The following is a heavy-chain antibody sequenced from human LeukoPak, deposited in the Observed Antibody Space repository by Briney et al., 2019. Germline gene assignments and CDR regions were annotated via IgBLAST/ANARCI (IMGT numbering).Heavy chain of an antibody. CDR1: GFTFDDYA. Sequence: GGSLRLSCAASGFTFDDYAMHWVRQAPGKGLQWISSINWVGDTSSYADSVKGRFTVSRDNTKGSLYLQMLSLRSEDTALYYCAKDRQYGDYGGGDFFDSWGQGTLVTVSS. J-gene: IGHJ4*02. CDR3: AKDRQYGDYGGGDFFDS. CDR2: INWVGDTS. D-gene: IGHD4-17*01. V-gene: IGHV3-43D*03.